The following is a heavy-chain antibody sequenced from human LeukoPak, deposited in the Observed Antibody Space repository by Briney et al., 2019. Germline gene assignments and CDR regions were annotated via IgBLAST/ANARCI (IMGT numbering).Heavy chain of an antibody. CDR2: ISWNSGSI. J-gene: IGHJ4*02. D-gene: IGHD3-22*01. CDR3: ARLSGPGDSSGYYSGPYYFDY. Sequence: GGSLRLSCAASGFTFDDYAMHWVRQAPRKGLEWVSGISWNSGSIGYADSVKGRFTISRDNAKNSLYLQMNSLRAEDTALYYCARLSGPGDSSGYYSGPYYFDYWGQGTLVTVSS. V-gene: IGHV3-9*01. CDR1: GFTFDDYA.